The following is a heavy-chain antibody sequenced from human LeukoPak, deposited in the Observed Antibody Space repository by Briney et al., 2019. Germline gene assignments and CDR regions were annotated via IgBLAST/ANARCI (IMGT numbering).Heavy chain of an antibody. V-gene: IGHV3-48*04. CDR1: GFTFSSYS. J-gene: IGHJ4*02. CDR2: ISSSSTI. D-gene: IGHD3-22*01. Sequence: GGSLRLSCAASGFTFSSYSMNWVRQAPGKGLEWVSYISSSSTIYYADSVKGRFTISRDNAKNSLYLQMNSLRAEDTAVYYCARDRYDSSGYYVNFDYWGQGTLVTVSS. CDR3: ARDRYDSSGYYVNFDY.